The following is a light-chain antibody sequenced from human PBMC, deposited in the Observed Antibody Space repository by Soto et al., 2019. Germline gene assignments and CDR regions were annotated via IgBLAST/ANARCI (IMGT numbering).Light chain of an antibody. CDR3: QSQDYSLSGLV. CDR1: NSNIGAGYD. Sequence: QSVLTQPPSVSGAPGQRVTISCTGSNSNIGAGYDVHWYQQLPGTAPKLLIYYNNIRPSGVPDRFSGSKSGTSASLAITGLEAEDEADDYCQSQDYSLSGLVFGGGTKLTVL. J-gene: IGLJ2*01. CDR2: YNN. V-gene: IGLV1-40*01.